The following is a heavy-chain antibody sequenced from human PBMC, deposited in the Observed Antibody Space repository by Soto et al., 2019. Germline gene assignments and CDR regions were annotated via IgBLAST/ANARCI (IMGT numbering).Heavy chain of an antibody. D-gene: IGHD3-10*02. CDR3: VRDTRSRYIFGESSNLGS. J-gene: IGHJ4*02. Sequence: ASVKVSCKASGYSFRSYGISWVRQAPGQGLEWLGWISAYDGDTSYVQKVKGRVTMTTDTPTSTAYMELRSLRSDDTAVYYCVRDTRSRYIFGESSNLGSWDQGTLVTVSS. CDR2: ISAYDGDT. V-gene: IGHV1-18*01. CDR1: GYSFRSYG.